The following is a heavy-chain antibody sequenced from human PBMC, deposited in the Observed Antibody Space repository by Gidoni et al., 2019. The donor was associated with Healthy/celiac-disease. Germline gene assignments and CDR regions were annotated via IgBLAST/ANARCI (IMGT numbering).Heavy chain of an antibody. D-gene: IGHD3-10*01. J-gene: IGHJ2*01. V-gene: IGHV4-61*02. CDR2: IYTSGST. CDR1: GGSLSSGSYY. Sequence: QVQLQESGPGLVKPSQTLSLTCTVSGGSLSSGSYYWSWIRQPAGKGLEWIGRIYTSGSTNYNPSLKSRVTISVDTSKNQFSLKLSSVTAADTAVYYCARVPEDGSGSSPYWYFDLWGRGTLVTVSS. CDR3: ARVPEDGSGSSPYWYFDL.